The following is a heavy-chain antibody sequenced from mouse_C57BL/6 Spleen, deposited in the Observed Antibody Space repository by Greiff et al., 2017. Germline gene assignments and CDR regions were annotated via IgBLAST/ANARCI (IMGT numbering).Heavy chain of an antibody. V-gene: IGHV2-2*01. D-gene: IGHD1-1*01. CDR1: GFSLTSYG. CDR3: ARRGVYGSSYGYFDV. CDR2: IWSGGST. Sequence: VQVVESGPGLVQPSQSLSITCTVSGFSLTSYGVHWVRQSPGKGLEWLGVIWSGGSTDYNAAFISRLSISKDNSKSQVFFKMNSLQADDTAIYYCARRGVYGSSYGYFDVWGTGTTVTVSS. J-gene: IGHJ1*03.